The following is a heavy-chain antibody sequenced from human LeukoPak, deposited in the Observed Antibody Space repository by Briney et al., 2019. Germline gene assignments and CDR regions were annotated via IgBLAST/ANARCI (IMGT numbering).Heavy chain of an antibody. D-gene: IGHD3-10*01. J-gene: IGHJ5*02. CDR3: ARDRAPKLLWFGANGFDP. CDR1: GFTFSSYA. CDR2: ISYDGSNK. Sequence: GGSLRLSCAASGFTFSSYAMHWVRQAPGKGLEWVAVISYDGSNKYYVDSVKGRFTISRDNSKNTLYLQMNSMRAEDTAVYYCARDRAPKLLWFGANGFDPWGQGTLVTVSS. V-gene: IGHV3-30*04.